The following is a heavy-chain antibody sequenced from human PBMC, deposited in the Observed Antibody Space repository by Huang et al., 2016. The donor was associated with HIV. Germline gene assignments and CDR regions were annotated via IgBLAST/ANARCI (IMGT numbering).Heavy chain of an antibody. D-gene: IGHD5-18*01. J-gene: IGHJ4*02. Sequence: EVQLVQSGVEVKKPGESLKISCKGSGFSFTSYWIGWVRQMPGKGLAWMGIIVPGNSNTFYSPAVQGQVTISADKYTRTAYLQWSSLKASDSAIYYCAIHDSNDFTFDDWGQGTLVAVSS. V-gene: IGHV5-51*03. CDR2: IVPGNSNT. CDR3: AIHDSNDFTFDD. CDR1: GFSFTSYW.